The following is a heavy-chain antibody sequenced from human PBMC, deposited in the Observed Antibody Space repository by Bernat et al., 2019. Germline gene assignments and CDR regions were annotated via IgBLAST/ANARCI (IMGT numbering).Heavy chain of an antibody. CDR3: AREGGTYCSSTSCYAAHDAFDI. D-gene: IGHD2-2*01. CDR2: IKQDGSEK. CDR1: GFTFSNAW. Sequence: EVQLVESGGGLVKPGGSLRLSCAASGFTFSNAWMSWVRQAPGKGLEWVANIKQDGSEKYYVDSVKGRFTISRDNAKNSLYLQMNSLRAEDTAVYYCAREGGTYCSSTSCYAAHDAFDIWGQGTMVTVSS. J-gene: IGHJ3*02. V-gene: IGHV3-7*03.